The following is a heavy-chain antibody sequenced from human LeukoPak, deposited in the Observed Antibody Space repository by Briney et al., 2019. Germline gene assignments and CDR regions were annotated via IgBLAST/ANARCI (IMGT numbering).Heavy chain of an antibody. Sequence: PSETLSLTCTVSGGSISSYYWSWIRQPPGKGLEWLGYIYYSGSTNYNPSLKSRVTISVDTSKNQFSLKLSSVTAADTAVYYCARAVTSSPWRNWFDPWGQGTLVTVSS. J-gene: IGHJ5*02. V-gene: IGHV4-59*01. D-gene: IGHD1-1*01. CDR1: GGSISSYY. CDR2: IYYSGST. CDR3: ARAVTSSPWRNWFDP.